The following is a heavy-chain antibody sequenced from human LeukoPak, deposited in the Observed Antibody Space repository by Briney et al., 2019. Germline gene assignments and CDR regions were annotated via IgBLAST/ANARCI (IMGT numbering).Heavy chain of an antibody. J-gene: IGHJ4*02. CDR2: INPNSGGT. CDR1: AYTFTGYY. Sequence: ASVKVSCKTSAYTFTGYYVHWVRQAPGQGPEWMGWINPNSGGTNYAQKFQGRVTMTRDTSISTAYMELSGLRSDDTAVYYCARYSYCGGDCYTFDYWSQGTLVTVSS. D-gene: IGHD2-21*02. CDR3: ARYSYCGGDCYTFDY. V-gene: IGHV1-2*02.